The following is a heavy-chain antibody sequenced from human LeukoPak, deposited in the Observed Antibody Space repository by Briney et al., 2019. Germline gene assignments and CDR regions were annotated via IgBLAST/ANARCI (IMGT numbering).Heavy chain of an antibody. J-gene: IGHJ4*02. Sequence: ASVKVSCKASGYTFTSYYMHWVRQAPGQGLEWMGIINPSGGSTSYAQKFQGRVTMTRDTSISTAYMELSRLRSDDTAVYYCARVASQYYYDSSGLDYWGQGTLVTVSS. CDR3: ARVASQYYYDSSGLDY. CDR1: GYTFTSYY. D-gene: IGHD3-22*01. V-gene: IGHV1-46*01. CDR2: INPSGGST.